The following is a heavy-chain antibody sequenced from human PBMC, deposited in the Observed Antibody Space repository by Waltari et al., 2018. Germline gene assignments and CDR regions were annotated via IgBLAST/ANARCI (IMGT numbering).Heavy chain of an antibody. J-gene: IGHJ4*02. V-gene: IGHV5-51*01. CDR3: ARGDYYDSSGYILFDY. CDR1: GYSFTSYW. CDR2: IYPGDSET. D-gene: IGHD3-22*01. Sequence: EVQLVQSGAEVKKPGESLKISCKGSGYSFTSYWIGWVRQMPGKGLEWMGIIYPGDSETRYSPSFQGQVTISADKSISTAYLQWSSLKASDTAMYYCARGDYYDSSGYILFDYWGQGTLVTVSS.